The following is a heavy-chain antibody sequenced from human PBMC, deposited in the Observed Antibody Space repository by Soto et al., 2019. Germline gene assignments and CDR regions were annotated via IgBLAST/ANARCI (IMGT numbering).Heavy chain of an antibody. CDR3: TTGIYYDLLTGYHDVAY. D-gene: IGHD3-9*01. J-gene: IGHJ4*02. CDR1: GFNLSHPW. V-gene: IGHV3-15*01. CDR2: IKSETDGGTA. Sequence: GESLKISCAASGFNLSHPWMTWVRQAAGKGLEWVGRIKSETDGGTADHAAPVKGRITISRDDSKNTVYLQMNSLKTEDTAVYYCTTGIYYDLLTGYHDVAYWGQGTLVTVSS.